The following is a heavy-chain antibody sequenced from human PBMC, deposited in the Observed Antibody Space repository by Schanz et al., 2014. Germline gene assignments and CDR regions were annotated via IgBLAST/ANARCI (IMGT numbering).Heavy chain of an antibody. J-gene: IGHJ6*02. CDR1: GFTFNNYG. CDR3: ARDRAAGYYDSGMSYYYYGMDV. V-gene: IGHV3-33*01. D-gene: IGHD3-10*01. Sequence: QVQVVESGGGVVQPGRSLRLSCVASGFTFNNYGMHWVRQAPGKGLGWGAVIWHDGSGKYYADSVKGRFTISRDNSKNTLYLEMNSLRAEDTAVDLCARDRAAGYYDSGMSYYYYGMDVWGQGTTVTVSS. CDR2: IWHDGSGK.